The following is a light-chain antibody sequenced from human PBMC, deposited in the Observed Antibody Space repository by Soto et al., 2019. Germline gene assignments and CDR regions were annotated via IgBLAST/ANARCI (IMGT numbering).Light chain of an antibody. CDR1: QSVSSSF. CDR3: QQYSSSPIT. V-gene: IGKV3-20*01. Sequence: EIVLTQSPGTLSLSPGERATLSCRASQSVSSSFLAWYQQKPGQAPRLLIYGAYIRATGIPDRFSGSGSGTDFTLTISRLEPEDFAVYYCQQYSSSPITFGQGTRLEIK. CDR2: GAY. J-gene: IGKJ5*01.